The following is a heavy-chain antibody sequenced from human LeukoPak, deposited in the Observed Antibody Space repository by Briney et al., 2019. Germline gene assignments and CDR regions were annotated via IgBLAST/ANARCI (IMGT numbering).Heavy chain of an antibody. CDR2: INPNSGGT. J-gene: IGHJ5*02. CDR3: ATELRYFDWPGYSGYNWFDP. Sequence: ASVKVSCKASGYTFTGYYMHWVRQAPGQGLEWMGWINPNSGGTNYAQKFQGRVTMTRDTSISTAYMELSRLRSDDTAVYYCATELRYFDWPGYSGYNWFDPWGQGTLVTVSS. CDR1: GYTFTGYY. D-gene: IGHD3-9*01. V-gene: IGHV1-2*02.